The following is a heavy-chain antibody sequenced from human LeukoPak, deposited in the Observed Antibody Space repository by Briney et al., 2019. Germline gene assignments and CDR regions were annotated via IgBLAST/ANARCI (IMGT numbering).Heavy chain of an antibody. CDR1: VYTFSSNA. CDR2: IDPKPGNR. CDR3: ARADQCLGGFSFPDS. Sequence: ASVKLSCNASVYTFSSNAMNWVRQAPGQGLEWKGWIDPKPGNRTCSQGFTGRFVFFLDTSVNTKYPQNRGLKAADPAVFYCARADQCLGGFSFPDSWGQGTLVTVSS. V-gene: IGHV7-4-1*01. J-gene: IGHJ5*01. D-gene: IGHD3-16*02.